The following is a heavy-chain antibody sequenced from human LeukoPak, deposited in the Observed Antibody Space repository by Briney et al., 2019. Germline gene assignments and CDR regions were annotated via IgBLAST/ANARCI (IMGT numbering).Heavy chain of an antibody. CDR3: AEVHVVVIF. Sequence: PGGSLRLSCAASGFTISSYALNWVRQAPGKGLEWISYISGSGSSTYYAYSVKGRITISKDTSKHTLHLQINSMRAEATAVYSWAEVHVVVIFWGQGTLVTVSS. V-gene: IGHV3-23*01. J-gene: IGHJ4*02. D-gene: IGHD3-22*01. CDR1: GFTISSYA. CDR2: ISGSGSST.